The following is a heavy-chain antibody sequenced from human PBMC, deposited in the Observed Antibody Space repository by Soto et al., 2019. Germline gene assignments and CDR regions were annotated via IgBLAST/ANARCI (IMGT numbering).Heavy chain of an antibody. J-gene: IGHJ6*02. V-gene: IGHV5-51*01. CDR1: GYSFTSYW. CDR3: ARQSSSSYNYYYYGMDV. CDR2: IYPGDSDT. D-gene: IGHD6-6*01. Sequence: PGESLKISCKGSGYSFTSYWIGWVRQMPGKGLEWMGIIYPGDSDTRYSPSFQGQVTISADKSISTAYLQWSSLKASDTAMYYCARQSSSSYNYYYYGMDVWGQGTTVTVSS.